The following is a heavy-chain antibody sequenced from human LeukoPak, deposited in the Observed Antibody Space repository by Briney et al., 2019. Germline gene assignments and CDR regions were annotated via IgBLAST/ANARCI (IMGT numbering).Heavy chain of an antibody. D-gene: IGHD5-18*01. J-gene: IGHJ4*02. V-gene: IGHV7-4-1*02. CDR2: INTNTGNP. CDR3: GRDPRLGIRGYTYGYIDY. Sequence: GASVTVSCKASGYTFTSYAMNWVRQAPGQRLEWMGWINTNTGNPTYAQGFTGRYVFSLDTSVSTAYLQISGLTADDTAVYFCGRDPRLGIRGYTYGYIDYWGQGTLVTVSS. CDR1: GYTFTSYA.